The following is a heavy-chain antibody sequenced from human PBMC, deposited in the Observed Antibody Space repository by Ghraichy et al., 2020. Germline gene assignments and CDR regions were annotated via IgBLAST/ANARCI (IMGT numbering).Heavy chain of an antibody. CDR3: ARKGTSCSSTSCYGLDY. D-gene: IGHD2-2*01. CDR2: IKQDGSEK. V-gene: IGHV3-7*01. J-gene: IGHJ4*02. Sequence: GGSLRLSCAVSGFSFSSYWMTWVRQAPGKGLEWLANIKQDGSEKYYVDSVKGRFTISRDNAENSLYLQMNTLRVEDTAVYYCARKGTSCSSTSCYGLDYWGQGTLVTVSS. CDR1: GFSFSSYW.